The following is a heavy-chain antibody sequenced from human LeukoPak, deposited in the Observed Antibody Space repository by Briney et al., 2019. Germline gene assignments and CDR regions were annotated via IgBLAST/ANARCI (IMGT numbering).Heavy chain of an antibody. V-gene: IGHV4-38-2*02. J-gene: IGHJ5*02. D-gene: IGHD6-13*01. CDR1: GYSISSGYY. CDR2: IYHSGST. CDR3: ARETTYSGRPGWFDP. Sequence: PSETLSLTCTVSGYSISSGYYWGWIRQPPGKGLEWIGSIYHSGSTYYNPSLKSRVTISVDTSKNQFSLKLSSVTAADTAVYYCARETTYSGRPGWFDPWGQGTLVTVSS.